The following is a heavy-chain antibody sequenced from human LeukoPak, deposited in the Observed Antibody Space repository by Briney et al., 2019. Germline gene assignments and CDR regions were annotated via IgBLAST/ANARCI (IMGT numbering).Heavy chain of an antibody. Sequence: GGSLRLSCAASGFTFSSYSMNWVRQAPGKGLEWVSSISSSSSYIYYADSVKGRFTISRDNAKNSLYLQMNSLRAEDTAVYYCARDRNYGDYTAGIEYWGQGTLVTVSS. J-gene: IGHJ4*02. CDR3: ARDRNYGDYTAGIEY. CDR2: ISSSSSYI. CDR1: GFTFSSYS. D-gene: IGHD4-17*01. V-gene: IGHV3-21*01.